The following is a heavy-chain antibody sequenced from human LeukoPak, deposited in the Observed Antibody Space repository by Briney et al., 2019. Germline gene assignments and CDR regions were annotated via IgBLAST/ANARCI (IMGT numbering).Heavy chain of an antibody. CDR1: GGTFSSYA. D-gene: IGHD5-18*01. J-gene: IGHJ4*02. CDR2: IIPIFGTA. Sequence: ASVKVSCKASGGTFSSYAISWVRQAPGQGLEWMGGIIPIFGTANYAQKFQGRVTITTDESTSTAYMELSSLRSEDTAVYYCARMTAGITAMVHYWGQGTLVTVSS. CDR3: ARMTAGITAMVHY. V-gene: IGHV1-69*05.